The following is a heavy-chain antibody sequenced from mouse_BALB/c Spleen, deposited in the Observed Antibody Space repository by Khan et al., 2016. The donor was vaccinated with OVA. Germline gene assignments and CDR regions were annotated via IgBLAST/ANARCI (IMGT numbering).Heavy chain of an antibody. J-gene: IGHJ2*01. CDR3: TRGGHGSPFDY. Sequence: EVQLQESGPELVKPGASVKIPRKASGYTFTDYNMDWVKQSHGKSLEWIGDINPNNGGTIYNQRFKGKATLTVDKSSSTAYMELRSLTSEDTAVYYCTRGGHGSPFDYWGQGTTLTVSS. CDR2: INPNNGGT. V-gene: IGHV1-18*01. D-gene: IGHD1-1*01. CDR1: GYTFTDYN.